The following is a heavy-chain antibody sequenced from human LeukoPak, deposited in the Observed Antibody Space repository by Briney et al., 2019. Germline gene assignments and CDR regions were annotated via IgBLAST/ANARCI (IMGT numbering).Heavy chain of an antibody. CDR1: GGSISSYY. CDR3: ARLGDIVVVPAVLADRVFDY. D-gene: IGHD2-2*01. Sequence: PSETLSLTCTVSGGSISSYYWSWIRQTPGKGLEWIGYIYYSGNTNYNPSLKSRVTISVGTSKNQFSLKMTSMTAADTAVYYCARLGDIVVVPAVLADRVFDYWGQGTLVTVSS. J-gene: IGHJ4*02. V-gene: IGHV4-59*01. CDR2: IYYSGNT.